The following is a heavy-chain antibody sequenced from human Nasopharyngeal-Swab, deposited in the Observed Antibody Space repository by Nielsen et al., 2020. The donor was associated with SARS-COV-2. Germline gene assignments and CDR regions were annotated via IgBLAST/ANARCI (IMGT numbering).Heavy chain of an antibody. D-gene: IGHD1-1*01. J-gene: IGHJ6*02. V-gene: IGHV3-11*04. CDR2: ISSSGSTI. CDR1: GFTFSDYY. CDR3: ARSPMTSYNNYYYYYGMDV. Sequence: GGSLRLSCAASGFTFSDYYMSWIRQAPGKGLEWVSYISSSGSTIYYADSVKGRFTISRDNAKNSLYLQMNSLRAEDTAVYYCARSPMTSYNNYYYYYGMDVWGQGTTVTVSS.